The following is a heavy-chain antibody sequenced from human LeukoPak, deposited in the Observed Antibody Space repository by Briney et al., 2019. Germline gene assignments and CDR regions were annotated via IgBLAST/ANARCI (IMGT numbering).Heavy chain of an antibody. CDR1: GFTFSSYS. Sequence: PGGSLTLSCAASGFTFSSYSMNWVRRAPGKGLEWVSSISSSSSYIYYADSVKGRFTISRDNAKTSLYLQMNSLRAEDTAVYYCARGVGSDFWSGLYYYYYGIDVWGQGTTVTVSS. CDR3: ARGVGSDFWSGLYYYYYGIDV. V-gene: IGHV3-21*01. J-gene: IGHJ6*02. CDR2: ISSSSSYI. D-gene: IGHD3-3*01.